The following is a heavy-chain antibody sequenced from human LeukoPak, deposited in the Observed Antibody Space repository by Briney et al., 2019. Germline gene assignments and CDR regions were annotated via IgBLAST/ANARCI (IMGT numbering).Heavy chain of an antibody. CDR3: ARDLRTSVRAFDY. CDR2: ISSGGSTI. CDR1: GFTFSSYE. Sequence: PGGSLRLSCAASGFTFSSYEMNWVRQAPGKGLEWVSNISSGGSTIFYADSVKGRFTISRDNAKNSLYLQMNSLRAEDTALYYCARDLRTSVRAFDYWGQGTLVTVSS. V-gene: IGHV3-48*03. D-gene: IGHD1-1*01. J-gene: IGHJ4*02.